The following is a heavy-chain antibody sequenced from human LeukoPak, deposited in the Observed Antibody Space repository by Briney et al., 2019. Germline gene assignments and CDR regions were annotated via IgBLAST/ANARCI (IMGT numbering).Heavy chain of an antibody. Sequence: ASVKVSCKSSGYRFSSGGISWVRQAPGQGLEGIGWINTYNSETIYAPKFQARVTMTQDTSTSTVFLEMWSLRADDTAVYYCVRDNWNEFDPWGQGTLVTVSS. CDR2: INTYNSET. CDR3: VRDNWNEFDP. D-gene: IGHD1-1*01. V-gene: IGHV1-18*01. J-gene: IGHJ5*02. CDR1: GYRFSSGG.